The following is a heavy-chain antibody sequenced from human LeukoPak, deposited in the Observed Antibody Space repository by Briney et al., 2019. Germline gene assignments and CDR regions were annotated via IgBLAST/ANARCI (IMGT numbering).Heavy chain of an antibody. CDR3: ARDLTPTLKQLWYDALDL. CDR2: ISYDGSNK. V-gene: IGHV3-30*03. J-gene: IGHJ3*01. Sequence: GGSLRLSCAASGFTFSSYGMHWVRQAPGKGLEWVAVISYDGSNKYYADSVKGRFTISRDNSKNTLYLQMNSLRAEDTAVYYCARDLTPTLKQLWYDALDLWGQGTTVTVSS. D-gene: IGHD5-18*01. CDR1: GFTFSSYG.